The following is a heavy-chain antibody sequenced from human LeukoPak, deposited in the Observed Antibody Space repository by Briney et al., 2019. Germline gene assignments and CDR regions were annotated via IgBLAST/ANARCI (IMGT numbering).Heavy chain of an antibody. CDR3: ARDEGYCTNGVCLDGY. Sequence: GGSLRLSCAASGFTFSSYSMNWVRQAPGKGLEWVSSISISSSYIYYADSVKGRFTISRDTARNSLYLQMNSLRAEDTAVYYCARDEGYCTNGVCLDGYWGQGTLVTVSS. CDR2: ISISSSYI. V-gene: IGHV3-21*01. D-gene: IGHD2-8*01. J-gene: IGHJ4*02. CDR1: GFTFSSYS.